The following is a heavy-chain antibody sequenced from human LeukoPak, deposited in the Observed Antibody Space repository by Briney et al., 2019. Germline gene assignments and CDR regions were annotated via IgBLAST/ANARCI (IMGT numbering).Heavy chain of an antibody. V-gene: IGHV1-69*05. Sequence: SVTVSCKASGGTFISYAISWVRQAPGQGLEWMGGIIPIFGTANYAQKFQGRVTITTDESTSTAYMELSSLRSEDTAVYYCARSSSRVPAAGLPDYWGQGTLVTVSS. D-gene: IGHD6-13*01. J-gene: IGHJ4*02. CDR2: IIPIFGTA. CDR3: ARSSSRVPAAGLPDY. CDR1: GGTFISYA.